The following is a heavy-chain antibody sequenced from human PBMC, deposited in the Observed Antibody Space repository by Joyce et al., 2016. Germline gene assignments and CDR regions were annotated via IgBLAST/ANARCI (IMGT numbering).Heavy chain of an antibody. Sequence: EVHLVDSGGGLVQPGGSLRLCFAASGFTFSSYWRSWVSQAPGKGLEWVAEIKKDGSERYYVDTVKGRFTISRDNTKNSLYLQMNSLRVEDTAVYYCASPGTRYWGQGTLVTVSS. J-gene: IGHJ4*02. CDR1: GFTFSSYW. D-gene: IGHD1-14*01. CDR2: IKKDGSER. CDR3: ASPGTRY. V-gene: IGHV3-7*03.